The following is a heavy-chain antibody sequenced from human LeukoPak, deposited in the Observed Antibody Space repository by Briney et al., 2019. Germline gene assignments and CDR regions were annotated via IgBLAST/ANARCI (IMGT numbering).Heavy chain of an antibody. CDR1: GGSISSYY. J-gene: IGHJ4*02. CDR3: ARHDYGDFDY. V-gene: IGHV4-59*08. Sequence: SETLSLTCTASGGSISSYYWSWIRQPPGKGLEWIGYIYYSGSTNYNPSLKSRVTISVDTSKNQFSLKLSSVTAADTAVYYCARHDYGDFDYWGQGTLVTVSS. CDR2: IYYSGST. D-gene: IGHD4-17*01.